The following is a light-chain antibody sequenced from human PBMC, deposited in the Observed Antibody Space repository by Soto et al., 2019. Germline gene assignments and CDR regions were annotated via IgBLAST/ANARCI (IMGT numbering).Light chain of an antibody. V-gene: IGKV3-15*01. CDR3: QQYNNWPPRT. CDR2: GAS. Sequence: EIVMTQSPATLSVSPGERATLSCMASQSVSGNLAWYQQKPGQAPRLLIYGASTRATGIPARFSGSGSGTEFTLTISRLQSADFAVYYCQQYNNWPPRTFGQGTKVEIK. CDR1: QSVSGN. J-gene: IGKJ1*01.